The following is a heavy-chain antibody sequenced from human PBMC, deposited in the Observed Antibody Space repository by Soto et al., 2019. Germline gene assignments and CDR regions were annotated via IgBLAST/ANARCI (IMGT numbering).Heavy chain of an antibody. D-gene: IGHD2-2*01. CDR3: VRESYPAKAVDI. Sequence: EVQLVESGGGLVKPGESLRLSCAASGFTFSNYNINWVRQAPGKGLEWVSSIRSRSIDMYYADAVEGRFTISRDDAKNSLSLQLNGLRAEATAVYFCVRESYPAKAVDIWGQGTMVTVSS. CDR1: GFTFSNYN. V-gene: IGHV3-21*01. CDR2: IRSRSIDM. J-gene: IGHJ3*02.